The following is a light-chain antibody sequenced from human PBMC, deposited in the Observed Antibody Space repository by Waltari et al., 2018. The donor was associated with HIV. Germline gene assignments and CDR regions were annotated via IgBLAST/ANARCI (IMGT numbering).Light chain of an antibody. CDR1: SRAVGSYNV. CDR3: CSYTGSTTWV. V-gene: IGLV2-23*01. J-gene: IGLJ3*02. CDR2: EDN. Sequence: SALTQPAYVSGSPGQPLPISCTGTSRAVGSYNVVSWYQQNPGKAPKLMIYEDNQRPSGVSNRFSGSKSGNTASLTISGLQAEDEADYYCCSYTGSTTWVFGGGTKLTVL.